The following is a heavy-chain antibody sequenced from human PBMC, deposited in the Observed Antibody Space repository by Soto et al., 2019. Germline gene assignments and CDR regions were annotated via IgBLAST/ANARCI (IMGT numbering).Heavy chain of an antibody. V-gene: IGHV4-31*03. J-gene: IGHJ3*02. CDR3: ARVDYDYVWGSYRQGAFDI. Sequence: TLSLTCTVSGGSISSGGYYWSWIRQHPGKGLEWIGYIYYSGSTYYNPSLKSRVTISVDTSKNQFSLKLSSVTTADTAVYYCARVDYDYVWGSYRQGAFDIWGQGTMVT. CDR2: IYYSGST. D-gene: IGHD3-16*02. CDR1: GGSISSGGYY.